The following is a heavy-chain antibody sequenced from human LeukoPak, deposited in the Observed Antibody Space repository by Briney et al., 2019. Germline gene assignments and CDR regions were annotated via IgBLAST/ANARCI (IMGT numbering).Heavy chain of an antibody. V-gene: IGHV3-30*02. D-gene: IGHD3-10*02. CDR1: AFTFSSSG. CDR3: MSGVRGVPV. CDR2: IRYVGRNT. J-gene: IGHJ4*02. Sequence: PGGSLRLSCAASAFTFSSSGMPWVSQAPGKGLEREAFIRYVGRNTYYAHSVKGRFTISRDNSNDTLYLQRNSLRSEDTAVYYCMSGVRGVPVWGQGTLVSVSS.